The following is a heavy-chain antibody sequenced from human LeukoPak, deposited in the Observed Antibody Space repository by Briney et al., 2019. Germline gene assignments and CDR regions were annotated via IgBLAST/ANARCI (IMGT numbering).Heavy chain of an antibody. V-gene: IGHV1-69*13. CDR3: ASPSSGYYYGAFDI. CDR1: GGTFSSYA. Sequence: GASVKVSCKASGGTFSSYAISWVRQTPGQGLEWMGGIIPIFGTANYAQKFQGRVTITADESTSTAYMELSSLRSEDTAVYYCASPSSGYYYGAFDIWGQGTMVTVSS. CDR2: IIPIFGTA. J-gene: IGHJ3*02. D-gene: IGHD3-22*01.